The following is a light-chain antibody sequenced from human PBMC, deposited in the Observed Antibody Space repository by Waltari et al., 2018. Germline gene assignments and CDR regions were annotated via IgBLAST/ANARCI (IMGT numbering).Light chain of an antibody. CDR1: SSDVGGYNY. CDR3: SSYTSSGTWV. CDR2: DVS. J-gene: IGLJ3*02. V-gene: IGLV2-14*01. Sequence: QSALTQPASVSGSPGQSITISCTGTSSDVGGYNYVSWFQQHPGKAPKLMIYDVSKRPSGVSNRFPASTSGNTASLTISGLQAEDEADYYCSSYTSSGTWVCGGGTKLTVL.